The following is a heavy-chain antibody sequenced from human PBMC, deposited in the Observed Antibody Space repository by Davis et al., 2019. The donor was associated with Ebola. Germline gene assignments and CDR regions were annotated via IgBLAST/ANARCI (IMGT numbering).Heavy chain of an antibody. CDR2: IRGKANSYAT. V-gene: IGHV3-73*01. Sequence: PGGSLRLSCAASGFTFSGSAMHWVRQASGKGLEWVGRIRGKANSYATAYAASVKGRFTISRDDSKNTAYLQMNSLRAEDTAVYYCAREAVWRFDPWGQGTLVTVSS. D-gene: IGHD3-16*01. CDR3: AREAVWRFDP. J-gene: IGHJ5*02. CDR1: GFTFSGSA.